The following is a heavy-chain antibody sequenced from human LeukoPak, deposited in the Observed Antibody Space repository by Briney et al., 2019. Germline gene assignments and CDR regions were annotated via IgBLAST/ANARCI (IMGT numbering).Heavy chain of an antibody. CDR1: GGTFSSYA. CDR2: IIPIFGIA. D-gene: IGHD3-22*01. Sequence: ASVKVSCKASGGTFSSYAISWVRQAPGQGLEWMGRIIPIFGIANYAQKFQGRVTITADKSTSTAYMELSSLRSEVTAVYYCARDLSSSGYYYGMDVWGQGTTVTVSS. J-gene: IGHJ6*02. CDR3: ARDLSSSGYYYGMDV. V-gene: IGHV1-69*04.